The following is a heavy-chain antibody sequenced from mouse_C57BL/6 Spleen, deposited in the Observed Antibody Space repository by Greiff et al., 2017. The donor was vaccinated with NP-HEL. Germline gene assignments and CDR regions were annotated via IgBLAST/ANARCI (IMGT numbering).Heavy chain of an antibody. D-gene: IGHD4-1*02. CDR1: GYTFTSYW. CDR2: IHPNSGST. CDR3: ARGATGPYFDY. V-gene: IGHV1-64*01. J-gene: IGHJ2*01. Sequence: QVQLKQPGAELVKPGASVKLSCKASGYTFTSYWMHWVKQRPGQGLEWIGMIHPNSGSTNYNEKFKSKATLTVDKSSSTAYMQLSSLTSEDSAVYYCARGATGPYFDYWGQGTTLTVSS.